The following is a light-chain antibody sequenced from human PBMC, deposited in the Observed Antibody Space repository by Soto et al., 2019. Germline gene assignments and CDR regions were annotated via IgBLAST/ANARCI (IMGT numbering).Light chain of an antibody. CDR2: DVS. CDR1: SSDVGGYNY. Sequence: QSALTQPRSVSGSPGQSVTISCTGTSSDVGGYNYVSWYQQHPGNAPKLMIYDVSKRPSGVPDRFSGSKSGNTASLTISGLQADDQSDYYCCSYAGSLKVFGGGTKLTVL. V-gene: IGLV2-11*01. CDR3: CSYAGSLKV. J-gene: IGLJ2*01.